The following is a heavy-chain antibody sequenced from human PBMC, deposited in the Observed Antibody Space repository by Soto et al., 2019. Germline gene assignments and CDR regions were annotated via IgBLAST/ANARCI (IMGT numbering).Heavy chain of an antibody. CDR2: IYYSGST. D-gene: IGHD3-3*01. CDR1: GGSISSYY. J-gene: IGHJ6*03. CDR3: ARASFWSGYYTGAYYYYMDV. Sequence: KPSETLSLTCTVSGGSISSYYWSWIRQPPGKGLEWIGYIYYSGSTNYNPSLKSRVTISVDTSKNQFSLKLSSVTAADTAVYYCARASFWSGYYTGAYYYYMDVWGKGTTVTVSS. V-gene: IGHV4-59*01.